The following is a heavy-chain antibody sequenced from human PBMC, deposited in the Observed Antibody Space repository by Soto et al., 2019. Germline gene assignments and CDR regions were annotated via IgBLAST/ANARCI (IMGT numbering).Heavy chain of an antibody. CDR3: ARDRTYYYDSSGYPPQGFDI. Sequence: TPSLTCTVSGGSISSGGYYWSWIRQHPGKGLEWIGYIYYSGSTYYNPSLKSRVTISVDTSKNQFSLKLSSVTAADTAVYYCARDRTYYYDSSGYPPQGFDIWGQGTMVTVSS. CDR2: IYYSGST. D-gene: IGHD3-22*01. J-gene: IGHJ3*02. CDR1: GGSISSGGYY. V-gene: IGHV4-31*03.